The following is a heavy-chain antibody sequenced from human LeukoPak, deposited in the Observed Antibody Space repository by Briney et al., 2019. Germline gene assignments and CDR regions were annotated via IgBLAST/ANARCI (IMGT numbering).Heavy chain of an antibody. CDR2: ISNGGTNE. CDR3: AKEGSGSREIDY. D-gene: IGHD3-10*01. V-gene: IGHV3-30*18. J-gene: IGHJ4*02. CDR1: GFPFSSHG. Sequence: GSLRLSFAASGFPFSSHGLHWVRPAPGKGLEWVALISNGGTNEYYADSVKGRFTISRDNSRNTLYLQMNSLRAEDTAVYYCAKEGSGSREIDYWGQGTLVTVSS.